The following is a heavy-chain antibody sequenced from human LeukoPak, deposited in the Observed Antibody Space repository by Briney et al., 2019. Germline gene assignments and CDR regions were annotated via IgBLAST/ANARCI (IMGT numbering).Heavy chain of an antibody. CDR2: INHSGST. J-gene: IGHJ4*02. CDR1: GGSFSGYY. Sequence: KPSETLSLTCAVYGGSFSGYYWSWIRQPPGKGLEWIGEINHSGSTNYNPPLKSRVTISVDTSKNQFSLKLSSVTAADTAVYYCARGRVLDYWGQGTLVTVSS. V-gene: IGHV4-34*01. CDR3: ARGRVLDY.